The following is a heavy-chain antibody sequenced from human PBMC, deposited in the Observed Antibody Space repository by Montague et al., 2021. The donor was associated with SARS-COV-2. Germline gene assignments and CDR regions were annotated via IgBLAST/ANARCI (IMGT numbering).Heavy chain of an antibody. CDR2: INHRGTS. J-gene: IGHJ4*02. D-gene: IGHD3-22*01. Sequence: SETLSLTCAVSGGSFSDYFWTWIRQPPGKGLEWIWDINHRGTSNYNPSLKSRVSISVDTSKNQFSLYPGSVTAADTAVYYCARGRQHFNMIVVVMTGGEYYFDYWGQGTLVTVSS. CDR1: GGSFSDYF. CDR3: ARGRQHFNMIVVVMTGGEYYFDY. V-gene: IGHV4-34*01.